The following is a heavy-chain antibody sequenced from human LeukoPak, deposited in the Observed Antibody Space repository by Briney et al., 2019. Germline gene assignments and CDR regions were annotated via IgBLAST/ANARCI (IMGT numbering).Heavy chain of an antibody. CDR3: ARDQGQWEPRGYFDY. J-gene: IGHJ4*02. CDR2: ISYDGSNK. Sequence: SGGSLRLSCAASGFTFSSYAVHWVRQAPGKGLEWVAVISYDGSNKYYADSVKGRFTISRDNSKNTLYLQMNSLRAEDTAVYYCARDQGQWEPRGYFDYWGQGTLVTVSS. CDR1: GFTFSSYA. D-gene: IGHD1-26*01. V-gene: IGHV3-30-3*01.